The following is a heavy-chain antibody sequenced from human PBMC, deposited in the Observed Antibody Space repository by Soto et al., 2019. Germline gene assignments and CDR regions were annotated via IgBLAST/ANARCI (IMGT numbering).Heavy chain of an antibody. V-gene: IGHV1-18*01. CDR2: ISAYNGNT. J-gene: IGHJ4*02. D-gene: IGHD2-2*01. Sequence: GASVKVSCKASGYTFTSYGISWGRQAPGQGLEWMGWISAYNGNTNYAQKLQGRVTMTTDTSTSTAYMELRSLRSDDTAVYYCARRGYCSSTSCYPDYWGQGTLVTVSS. CDR1: GYTFTSYG. CDR3: ARRGYCSSTSCYPDY.